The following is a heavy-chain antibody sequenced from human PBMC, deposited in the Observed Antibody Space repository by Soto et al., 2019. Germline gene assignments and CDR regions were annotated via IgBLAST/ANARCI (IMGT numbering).Heavy chain of an antibody. J-gene: IGHJ4*02. Sequence: SETLSLTRTVSGGSISTYYWSWIRQPPGRGPEWIGSIYYSGNTYYKPSLKSRVSISIDTSRNQFSLKLTSVTAADTGVYYCASSSPFHYWGPGILVTVSS. CDR1: GGSISTYY. CDR2: IYYSGNT. D-gene: IGHD6-6*01. CDR3: ASSSPFHY. V-gene: IGHV4-59*05.